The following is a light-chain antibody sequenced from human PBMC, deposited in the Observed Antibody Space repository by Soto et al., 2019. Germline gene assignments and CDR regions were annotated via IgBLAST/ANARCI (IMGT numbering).Light chain of an antibody. V-gene: IGLV2-14*01. CDR3: SSYTRSGTRV. CDR2: EVS. CDR1: TSDVGGYNF. J-gene: IGLJ1*01. Sequence: QSVLTQPASVSGSPGQSSTISCTGTTSDVGGYNFVSWYQLHPGKAPKLMIFEVSNRPSGVSNRFSGSKSGNTASLTISGLQAEDEADYYCSSYTRSGTRVFGTGTKLTVL.